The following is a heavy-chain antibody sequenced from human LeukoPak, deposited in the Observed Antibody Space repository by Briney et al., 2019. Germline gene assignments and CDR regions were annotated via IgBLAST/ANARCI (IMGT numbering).Heavy chain of an antibody. V-gene: IGHV3-30*03. D-gene: IGHD3-22*01. CDR1: GFTFSSYG. J-gene: IGHJ3*02. Sequence: GGSLRLSCAASGFTFSSYGMHWVRQAPGKGLEWVAVISYDGSNKYYADSVKGRFTISRDNSKNTLYLQMNSLRAEDTAVYYCASPGDYYDSSGCSRPGAFDIWGQGTMVTVSS. CDR3: ASPGDYYDSSGCSRPGAFDI. CDR2: ISYDGSNK.